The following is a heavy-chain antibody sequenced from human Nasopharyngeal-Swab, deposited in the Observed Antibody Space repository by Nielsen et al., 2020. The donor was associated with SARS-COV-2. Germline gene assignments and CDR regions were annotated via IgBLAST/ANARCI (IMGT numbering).Heavy chain of an antibody. Sequence: WIRQPPGKGLEWIGEIYHSGSTSYNPSLKSRVTISVDKSKNQFSLKLSSVTAADTAVYYCARIEDCSSTSCYDYFDYWGQGTLVTVSS. CDR3: ARIEDCSSTSCYDYFDY. D-gene: IGHD2-2*01. V-gene: IGHV4-4*02. CDR2: IYHSGST. J-gene: IGHJ4*02.